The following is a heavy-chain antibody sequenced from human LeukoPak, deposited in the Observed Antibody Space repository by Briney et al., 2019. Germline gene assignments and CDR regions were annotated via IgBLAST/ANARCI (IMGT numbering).Heavy chain of an antibody. Sequence: SETLSLTCTVSGGSISSSSYYWGWIRQPPGNGLEWIGSIYYSGSTYYNPSLKSRVTISVDTSKNQFSLKLSSVTAADTAVYYCASKVVTKFDYWGQGTLVTVSS. V-gene: IGHV4-39*01. CDR1: GGSISSSSYY. D-gene: IGHD4-23*01. CDR3: ASKVVTKFDY. J-gene: IGHJ4*02. CDR2: IYYSGST.